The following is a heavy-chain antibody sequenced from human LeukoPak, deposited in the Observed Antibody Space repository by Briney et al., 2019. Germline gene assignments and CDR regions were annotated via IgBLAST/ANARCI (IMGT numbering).Heavy chain of an antibody. CDR2: ISSSSVYI. V-gene: IGHV3-21*01. Sequence: GGSLRLSCAASGFTFSSYSMSWVRQAPGKGVEGVSSISSSSVYIFYADSVKGRFTISRDNAKNSVYLQLNSLRAEDTAVYYCARVNYYMDVWGKGTTVTVSS. CDR1: GFTFSSYS. CDR3: ARVNYYMDV. J-gene: IGHJ6*03.